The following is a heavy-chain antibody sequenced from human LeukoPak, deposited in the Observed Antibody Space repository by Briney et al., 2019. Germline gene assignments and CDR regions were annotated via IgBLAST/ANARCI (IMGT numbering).Heavy chain of an antibody. Sequence: PSETLSLTCTVSGGSISNYYWSWIRQAPGKSLEWIGYIYHSGSTFYTPSLKSRLTMLVGTSKNQFSLKLSSVTAADTAVYYCARAHGSPSVRLFEDWGQGTLITVSS. J-gene: IGHJ4*02. CDR2: IYHSGST. D-gene: IGHD3-10*01. CDR1: GGSISNYY. CDR3: ARAHGSPSVRLFED. V-gene: IGHV4-30-4*08.